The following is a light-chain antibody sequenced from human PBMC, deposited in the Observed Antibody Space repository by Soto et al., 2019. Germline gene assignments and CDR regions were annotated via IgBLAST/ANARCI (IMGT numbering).Light chain of an antibody. J-gene: IGKJ2*01. CDR1: QSISTW. Sequence: DIQMTQSPSTLSASVGDRVTITCWASQSISTWLAWYQQKPGKAPKLLTSDASSLESGVPSRFSGSGSGTEFSLTINSLQPDDFATYYCQQYNSYPYTFGQGTKVDIK. V-gene: IGKV1-5*01. CDR3: QQYNSYPYT. CDR2: DAS.